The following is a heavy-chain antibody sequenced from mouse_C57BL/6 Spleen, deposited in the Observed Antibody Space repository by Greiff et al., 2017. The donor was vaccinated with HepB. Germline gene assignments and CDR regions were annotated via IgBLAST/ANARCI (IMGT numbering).Heavy chain of an antibody. Sequence: EVKLVESGGGLVKPGGSLKLSCAASGFTFSDYGMHWVRQAPEEGLEWVAYISSGSSTIYYADTVKGRVTISRDNAKNTLFLQMTSLRSEDTAMYYCAGDRTAGFAYWGQGTLVTVSA. CDR2: ISSGSSTI. CDR1: GFTFSDYG. V-gene: IGHV5-17*01. J-gene: IGHJ3*01. CDR3: AGDRTAGFAY.